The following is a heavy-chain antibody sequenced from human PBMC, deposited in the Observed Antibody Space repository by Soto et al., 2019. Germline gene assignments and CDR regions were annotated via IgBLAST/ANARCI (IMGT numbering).Heavy chain of an antibody. CDR1: GFTFSNYA. Sequence: EVQLLESGGGLVQPGGSLRLSCAASGFTFSNYAMSWVRQAPGKGLEWVAAISGSGGSTYYADSVKGRFTISRVNTNNTLYLQMNSLSAQDTAVYSCSKYPRVHYYYSGISSYWGQGTLVTVSS. CDR3: SKYPRVHYYYSGISSY. D-gene: IGHD3-10*01. J-gene: IGHJ4*02. CDR2: ISGSGGST. V-gene: IGHV3-23*01.